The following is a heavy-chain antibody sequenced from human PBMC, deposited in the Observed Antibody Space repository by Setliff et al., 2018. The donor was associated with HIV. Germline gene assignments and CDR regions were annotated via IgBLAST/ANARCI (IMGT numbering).Heavy chain of an antibody. Sequence: SETLSLTCTVSGDSISSSSFYWGWIRQPPGKGLECIGTIYYSGSTNYNPSLKSRVTISVDTSKNQFSLKLSSVTAADSAVYYCARGLGYNFWSGYSPIGWFDPWGQGTLVTVSS. V-gene: IGHV4-39*07. CDR1: GDSISSSSFY. J-gene: IGHJ5*02. CDR3: ARGLGYNFWSGYSPIGWFDP. CDR2: IYYSGST. D-gene: IGHD3-3*01.